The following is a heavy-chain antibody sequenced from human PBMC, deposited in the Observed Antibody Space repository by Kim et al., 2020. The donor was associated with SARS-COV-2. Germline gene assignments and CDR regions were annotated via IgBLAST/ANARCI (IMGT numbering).Heavy chain of an antibody. Sequence: SETLSLTCTVSGDSVRGNGYYWGWLRQSPGKELEWIGSVDGSWSTYDSPSRKSRVTMFLDSYEKQFALELTFVNAADSDDYYCATIIHYNRARNEPRG. CDR1: GDSVRGNGYY. CDR3: ATIIHYNRARNEP. CDR2: VDGSWST. J-gene: IGHJ5*02. D-gene: IGHD1-20*01. V-gene: IGHV4-39*01.